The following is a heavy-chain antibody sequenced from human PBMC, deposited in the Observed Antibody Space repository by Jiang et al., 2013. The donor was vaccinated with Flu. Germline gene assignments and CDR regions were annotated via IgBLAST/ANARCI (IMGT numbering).Heavy chain of an antibody. J-gene: IGHJ4*02. CDR3: ARSGGYSTSSSFLDY. CDR2: INHSGST. CDR1: GGSFRGYY. Sequence: KPSETLPLTCAVYGGSFRGYYWNWIHQPPGKGLEWIGEINHSGSTNYNPSLKSRVTISVDTSKSQFSLRLSSVTAADTAVYYCARSGGYSTSSSFLDYWGQGTLVTVSS. D-gene: IGHD6-6*01. V-gene: IGHV4-34*01.